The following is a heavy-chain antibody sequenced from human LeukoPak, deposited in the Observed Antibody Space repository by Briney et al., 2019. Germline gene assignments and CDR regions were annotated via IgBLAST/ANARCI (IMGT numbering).Heavy chain of an antibody. J-gene: IGHJ5*02. CDR1: GGSFSGYY. CDR3: ARGARDIVVVPAAKPWFDP. Sequence: SETLSLTCAVYGGSFSGYYWSWIRQPPGKGLEWIGEINHSGSTNYNPSLKSRVTISVDTSKNQFSLKLSSVTAADTAVDYCARGARDIVVVPAAKPWFDPWGQGTLVTVSS. D-gene: IGHD2-2*01. CDR2: INHSGST. V-gene: IGHV4-34*01.